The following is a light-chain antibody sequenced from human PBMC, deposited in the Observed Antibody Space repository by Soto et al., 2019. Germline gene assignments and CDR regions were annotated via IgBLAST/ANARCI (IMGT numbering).Light chain of an antibody. CDR3: QQYNNWPPDYT. CDR2: DAS. V-gene: IGKV3-15*01. CDR1: QSINSN. J-gene: IGKJ5*01. Sequence: EIVMTQSPATVSVSPGERATLSCRASQSINSNLAWYQQRPGQAPRVLIYDASTRATAVPARFSGSGSGTEFTLTISSLQSEDFAVYYCQQYNNWPPDYTLGQGTRLEIK.